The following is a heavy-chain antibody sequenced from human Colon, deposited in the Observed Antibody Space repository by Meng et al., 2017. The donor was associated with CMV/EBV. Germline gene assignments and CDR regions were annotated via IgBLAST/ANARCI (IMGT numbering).Heavy chain of an antibody. D-gene: IGHD3-9*01. V-gene: IGHV4-4*02. CDR2: VYHTGSI. CDR3: ARSARYYDILTGSYYLDY. J-gene: IGHJ4*02. CDR1: SIINNNW. Sequence: SIINNNWWSWVRQPPGEGLEWIGDVYHTGSINYNPSLQSRVTISVDTSNNQFSLKLRSVTAADTAVYYCARSARYYDILTGSYYLDYWGQGSLVTVSS.